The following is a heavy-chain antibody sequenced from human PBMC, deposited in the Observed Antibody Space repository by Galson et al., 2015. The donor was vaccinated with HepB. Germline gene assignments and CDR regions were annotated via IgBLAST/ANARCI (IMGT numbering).Heavy chain of an antibody. D-gene: IGHD3-10*01. CDR1: GFSLSTSGMC. CDR3: ARILPGDGGDY. J-gene: IGHJ4*02. Sequence: PALVKPTQTLTLTCTFSGFSLSTSGMCVSWIRQPPGKALEWLARIGWVDDKYYSTPLKTRLPITQDTSKKQVVLTMTNMDPVDTATYYCARILPGDGGDYWGQGTLVTVSS. CDR2: IGWVDDK. V-gene: IGHV2-70*11.